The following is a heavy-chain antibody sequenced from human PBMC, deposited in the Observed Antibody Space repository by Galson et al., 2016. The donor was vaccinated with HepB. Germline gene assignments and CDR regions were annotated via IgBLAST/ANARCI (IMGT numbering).Heavy chain of an antibody. CDR1: GGTFSKYA. Sequence: VKVSCKASGGTFSKYAINWVRQAPGQGLEWMAGIIPIFGTTNFAQKFQGRVTITADESTRTAYMELSSLRYEDTAVYYCARARVTMIIEVINGYFYGMDVWGQGTTVTVSS. CDR2: IIPIFGTT. V-gene: IGHV1-69*13. D-gene: IGHD3-22*01. J-gene: IGHJ6*02. CDR3: ARARVTMIIEVINGYFYGMDV.